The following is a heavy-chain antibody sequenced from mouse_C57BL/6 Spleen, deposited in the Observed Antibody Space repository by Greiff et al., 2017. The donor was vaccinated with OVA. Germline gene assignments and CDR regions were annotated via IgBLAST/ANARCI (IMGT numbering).Heavy chain of an antibody. CDR1: GYTFTDYY. CDR2: INPNNGGT. CDR3: ARDLTEYYFDY. Sequence: EVKLQQSGPELVKPGASVKISCKASGYTFTDYYMNWVKQSHGKSLEWIGDINPNNGGTSYNQKFKGKATLTVDKSSSTAYMELRSLTSEDSAVYYCARDLTEYYFDYWGQGTTLTVSS. V-gene: IGHV1-26*01. J-gene: IGHJ2*01. D-gene: IGHD4-1*01.